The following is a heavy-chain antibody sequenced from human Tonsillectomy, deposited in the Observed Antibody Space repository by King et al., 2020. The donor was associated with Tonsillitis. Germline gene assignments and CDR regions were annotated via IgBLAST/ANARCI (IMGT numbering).Heavy chain of an antibody. CDR1: GGSFSGYY. CDR2: INHSGST. CDR3: ARGPSAARPGGQYLYMDV. J-gene: IGHJ6*03. V-gene: IGHV4-34*01. D-gene: IGHD2/OR15-2a*01. Sequence: VQLQQWGAGLLKPSETLSLTCAVHGGSFSGYYWTWIRQPPGKGLEWIGEINHSGSTNYNPPLKSRVSISVDTSKSQFSLKLASLTAADTAVYYCARGPSAARPGGQYLYMDVWGKGAKVIVS.